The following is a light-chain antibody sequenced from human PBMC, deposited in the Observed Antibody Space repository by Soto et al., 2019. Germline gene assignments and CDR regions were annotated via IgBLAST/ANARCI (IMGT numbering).Light chain of an antibody. CDR3: QQYNSYSRT. CDR2: KAS. J-gene: IGKJ2*02. CDR1: QSISSW. V-gene: IGKV1-5*03. Sequence: DIQMTQSPSTLSASVGDRVTITCRASQSISSWWAWYQQKPGKAPKLLIYKASSLESGVPSRFSGSGSGTEFTLTISSLQPDDFATYYCQQYNSYSRTFGQGTKLEIK.